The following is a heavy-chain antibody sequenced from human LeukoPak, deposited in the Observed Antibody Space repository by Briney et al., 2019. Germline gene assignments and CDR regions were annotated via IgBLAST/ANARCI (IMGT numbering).Heavy chain of an antibody. CDR2: IKGDGSVQ. Sequence: HPGGSLRLSCVASGFTFSSSWMNWVRQAPGKGLEWVANIKGDGSVQSYVDSVKGRFTISRDNAKNSLYLQMNSLRAEDTAVYYCARASYYESSGHYYYFDYWGQGTLATVSS. CDR1: GFTFSSSW. V-gene: IGHV3-7*05. CDR3: ARASYYESSGHYYYFDY. J-gene: IGHJ4*02. D-gene: IGHD3-22*01.